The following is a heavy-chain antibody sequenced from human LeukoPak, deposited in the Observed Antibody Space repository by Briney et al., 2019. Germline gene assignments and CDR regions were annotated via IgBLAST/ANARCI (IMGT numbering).Heavy chain of an antibody. V-gene: IGHV4-4*07. Sequence: PSETLSLTCTVSGGSISSYYWSWIRQPAGKGPEWIGRIYSTGSTNYNPSLKSRVTMSVDTSKNQFSLRLRSVTAVDTAVYYCARQIASAGTAGFDFWGQGALVTVSS. CDR2: IYSTGST. D-gene: IGHD6-13*01. J-gene: IGHJ4*02. CDR1: GGSISSYY. CDR3: ARQIASAGTAGFDF.